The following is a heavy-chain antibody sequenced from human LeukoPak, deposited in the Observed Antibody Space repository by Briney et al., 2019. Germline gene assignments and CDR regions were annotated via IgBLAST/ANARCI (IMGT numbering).Heavy chain of an antibody. Sequence: SETLSLTCTVSGGSISSGGYYWSWIRQPPGKGLEWIGYIYYSGSTYYNPSLKSRLTVSLDTSKNQFSVKLSSVTAADTAVYYCARTDSSGYYGEYWGQGTLVTVSS. V-gene: IGHV4-30-4*01. CDR3: ARTDSSGYYGEY. D-gene: IGHD3-22*01. CDR1: GGSISSGGYY. CDR2: IYYSGST. J-gene: IGHJ4*02.